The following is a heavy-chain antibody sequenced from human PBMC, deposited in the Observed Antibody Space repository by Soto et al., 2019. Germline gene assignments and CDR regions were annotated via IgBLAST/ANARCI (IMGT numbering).Heavy chain of an antibody. J-gene: IGHJ4*02. D-gene: IGHD5-12*01. CDR1: GYAFEDYA. CDR2: ISWDGEST. CDR3: AKVGQLDITTVHDYFDH. Sequence: PGGSLRLSCATSGYAFEDYAMHWVRQVPGKGLEWVSLISWDGESTYYADPVKGRFTVSRDNSEKSLYLQMNSVRVDDTALYYCAKVGQLDITTVHDYFDHWGQGTLVTVSS. V-gene: IGHV3-43D*04.